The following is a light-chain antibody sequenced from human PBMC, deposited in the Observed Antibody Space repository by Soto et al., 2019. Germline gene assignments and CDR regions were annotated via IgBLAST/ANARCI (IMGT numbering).Light chain of an antibody. CDR3: QQYDNWPRT. J-gene: IGKJ1*01. CDR2: DAS. CDR1: QSVGSD. V-gene: IGKV3-15*01. Sequence: EKVMTQSPATLSVSPGERATLSCRASQSVGSDLAWYQQKPGQPPRLLIYDASTRATGIPSRFSGSGSGTAFTLTISSLKSEDFAVYYCQQYDNWPRTFGQGTRVDFK.